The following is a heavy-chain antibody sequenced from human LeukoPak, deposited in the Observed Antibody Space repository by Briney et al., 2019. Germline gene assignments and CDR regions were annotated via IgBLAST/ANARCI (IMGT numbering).Heavy chain of an antibody. V-gene: IGHV3-23*01. D-gene: IGHD2-2*01. CDR1: GITFTSYP. Sequence: GGSLRLSCAASGITFTSYPMSWVRQAPGKGLEWVSAISGSGGTAYYADSVKGRFTISRDNSKNTLYLQMNSLRAEDTAVYYCAKYSGYCTSTSCQSLYYYYYMDVWGKGTTVTVSS. J-gene: IGHJ6*03. CDR3: AKYSGYCTSTSCQSLYYYYYMDV. CDR2: ISGSGGTA.